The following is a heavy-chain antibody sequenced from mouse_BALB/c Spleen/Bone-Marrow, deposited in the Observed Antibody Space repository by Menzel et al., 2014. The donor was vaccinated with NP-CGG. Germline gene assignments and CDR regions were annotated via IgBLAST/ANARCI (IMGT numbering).Heavy chain of an antibody. CDR1: GFTFSSFG. D-gene: IGHD2-14*01. CDR3: ARDVPLYDVGYFDY. CDR2: ISSGSSTI. V-gene: IGHV5-17*02. Sequence: DVKLVESGGGLVQPGGSRKLSCAASGFTFSSFGMHWVRQAPEKGLEWVAYISSGSSTIYYADTVKGRFTISRDNPKNTLFLQMTSLRSEDTAMYYCARDVPLYDVGYFDYWGQGTTLTGSS. J-gene: IGHJ2*01.